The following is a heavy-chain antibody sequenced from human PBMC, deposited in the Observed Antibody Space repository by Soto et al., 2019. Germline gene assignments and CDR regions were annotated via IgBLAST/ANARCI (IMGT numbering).Heavy chain of an antibody. CDR1: GFTFSSYA. CDR3: VRPLPSGQTHARDV. V-gene: IGHV3-23*01. J-gene: IGHJ6*02. CDR2: ISDSGGST. Sequence: GGSLRLSCAASGFTFSSYAMSWVRQAPGKGLEWVSGISDSGGSTYYADSVEGRFTISRDTSKNTLYLQMDRLRDEDTAVYYCVRPLPSGQTHARDVWGQGTTVTVSS. D-gene: IGHD3-10*01.